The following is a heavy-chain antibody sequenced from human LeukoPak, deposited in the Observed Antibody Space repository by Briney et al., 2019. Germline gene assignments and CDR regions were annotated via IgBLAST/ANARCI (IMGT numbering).Heavy chain of an antibody. D-gene: IGHD2-21*02. Sequence: ASVKVSCKASGYTFTGYYMHWVRQAPGQGLEWMGWISAYNGNTNYAQKLQGRVTMTTDTSTSTAYMELRSLRSDDTAVYYCALCGGDCYSDWGQGTLVTVSS. CDR2: ISAYNGNT. V-gene: IGHV1-18*04. J-gene: IGHJ4*02. CDR3: ALCGGDCYSD. CDR1: GYTFTGYY.